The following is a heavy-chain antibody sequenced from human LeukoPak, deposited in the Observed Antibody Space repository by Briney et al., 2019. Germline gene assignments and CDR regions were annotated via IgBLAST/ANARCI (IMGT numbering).Heavy chain of an antibody. Sequence: GGSLRLSCAASGFTFSDCYMNWIRQAPGKGLEWVSYISSSGSTIYYADSVKGRFTISRDNAKNSIYLQMNSLRDEDTAVYYCARDAGSSWSFDYWGQGTLVTVSS. CDR3: ARDAGSSWSFDY. CDR2: ISSSGSTI. J-gene: IGHJ4*02. D-gene: IGHD6-13*01. CDR1: GFTFSDCY. V-gene: IGHV3-11*04.